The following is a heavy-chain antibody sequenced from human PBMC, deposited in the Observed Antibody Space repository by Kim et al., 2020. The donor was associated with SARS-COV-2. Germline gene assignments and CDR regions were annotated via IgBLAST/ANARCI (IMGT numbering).Heavy chain of an antibody. V-gene: IGHV1-69*13. Sequence: SVKVSCKASGGTFSSYAISWVRQAPGQGLEWMGGIIPIFGTANYAQKFQGRVTITADESTSTAYMELSSLRSEDTAVYYCARSPRIAAAGTDYWGQGTLVTVSS. CDR3: ARSPRIAAAGTDY. CDR1: GGTFSSYA. J-gene: IGHJ4*02. CDR2: IIPIFGTA. D-gene: IGHD6-13*01.